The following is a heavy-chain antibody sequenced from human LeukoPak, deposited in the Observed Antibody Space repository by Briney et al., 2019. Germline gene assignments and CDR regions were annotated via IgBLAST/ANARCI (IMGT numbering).Heavy chain of an antibody. CDR1: GCIFTRYY. CDR2: INPLSGDT. CDR3: AREREIVRLKVYYMEA. D-gene: IGHD2-15*01. J-gene: IGHJ6*03. V-gene: IGHV1-2*02. Sequence: ASVKVSCKASGCIFTRYYIHWLRQAPGQGLEWMGWINPLSGDTNYAQKFQGRVTMTRDTSIPTAYMDLTKLTSDHTAVYFFAREREIVRLKVYYMEAWGKGTTVAVPS.